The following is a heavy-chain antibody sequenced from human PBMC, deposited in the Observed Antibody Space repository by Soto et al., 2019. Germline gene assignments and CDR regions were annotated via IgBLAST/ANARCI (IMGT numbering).Heavy chain of an antibody. Sequence: EVQLVQSGAEVKKPGESLRISCKGSGYIFTSHWISWVRQLPGEGLEWMGRIDPSDSYTVYSPSFKGRVAFSADKSINTASLQWGSLEASDTAIYYCARLGYCTGSSCTNWYLDLWGRGTLVTVS. D-gene: IGHD2-15*01. CDR2: IDPSDSYT. J-gene: IGHJ2*01. CDR1: GYIFTSHW. V-gene: IGHV5-10-1*03. CDR3: ARLGYCTGSSCTNWYLDL.